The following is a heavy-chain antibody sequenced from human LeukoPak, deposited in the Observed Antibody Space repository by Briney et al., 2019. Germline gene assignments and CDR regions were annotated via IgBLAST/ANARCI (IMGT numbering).Heavy chain of an antibody. CDR2: ISGSGGST. CDR1: GFTFSSYW. J-gene: IGHJ4*02. CDR3: AKVGYGYYDSSGYYYDPYYFDY. Sequence: GGSLRLSCAASGFTFSSYWMSWVRQAPGKGLEWVSAISGSGGSTYYADSVKGRFTISRDNSKNTLYLQMNSLRAEDTAVYYCAKVGYGYYDSSGYYYDPYYFDYWGQGTLVTVSS. V-gene: IGHV3-23*01. D-gene: IGHD3-22*01.